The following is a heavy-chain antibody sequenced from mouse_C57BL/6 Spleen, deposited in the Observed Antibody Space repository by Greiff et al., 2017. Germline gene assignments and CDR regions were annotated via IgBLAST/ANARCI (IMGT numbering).Heavy chain of an antibody. V-gene: IGHV1-52*01. CDR2: IDPSDSET. Sequence: QVQLQQPGAELVRPGSSVKLSCKASGYTFPSYWMHWVKQRPIQGLEWIGNIDPSDSETHYNQKFKDKATLTVDKSSSTAYMQLSSLTSEDSAVYYCARRRGTTVDWYFDVWGTGTTVTVSS. J-gene: IGHJ1*03. CDR1: GYTFPSYW. D-gene: IGHD1-1*01. CDR3: ARRRGTTVDWYFDV.